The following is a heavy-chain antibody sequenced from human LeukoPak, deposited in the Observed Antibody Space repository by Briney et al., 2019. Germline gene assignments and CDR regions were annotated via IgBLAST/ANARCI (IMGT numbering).Heavy chain of an antibody. J-gene: IGHJ4*02. CDR3: ARVDWNIDY. Sequence: GGSLRLSCAASGFTFSNYAMSWVRQVPGKGLVWLSRINNDGSSTNYADSVKGRFTISRDNAKNTLYLQMNSLRAEDTAVYYCARVDWNIDYWGQGTLVTASS. CDR1: GFTFSNYA. CDR2: INNDGSST. D-gene: IGHD1/OR15-1a*01. V-gene: IGHV3-74*01.